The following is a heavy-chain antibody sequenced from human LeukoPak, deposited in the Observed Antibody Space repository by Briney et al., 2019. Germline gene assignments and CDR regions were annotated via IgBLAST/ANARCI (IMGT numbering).Heavy chain of an antibody. CDR3: ARDRGYSYYYYYYMDV. CDR1: GFTFSSYA. V-gene: IGHV3-64*01. J-gene: IGHJ6*03. CDR2: ISSNGGST. D-gene: IGHD5-12*01. Sequence: GGSLRLSCAASGFTFSSYAMHWVRQAPGKGLEYVSAISSNGGSTYYANSVKGRFTISRDNSKNTLYLQMGSLRAEDMAVYYCARDRGYSYYYYYYMDVWGKGTTVTVSS.